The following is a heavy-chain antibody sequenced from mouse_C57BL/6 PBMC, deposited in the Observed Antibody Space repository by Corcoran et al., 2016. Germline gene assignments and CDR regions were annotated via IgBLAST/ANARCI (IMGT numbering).Heavy chain of an antibody. V-gene: IGHV9-3*01. CDR2: INTYSGVP. Sequence: QIQLVQSGPELKKPGETVKISCKASGYTFTTYGMSWVKQAPGKGLKWMGWINTYSGVPTYADDFKGRFAFSLETSASTAYFQINNLKNEDTATYFCARRAITHRDYWGQGTTLTVSS. CDR3: ARRAITHRDY. J-gene: IGHJ2*01. D-gene: IGHD1-1*01. CDR1: GYTFTTYG.